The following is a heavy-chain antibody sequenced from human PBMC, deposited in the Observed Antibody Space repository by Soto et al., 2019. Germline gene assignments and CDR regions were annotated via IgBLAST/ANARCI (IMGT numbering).Heavy chain of an antibody. CDR3: AHRVLRTVFGLVTTTAIYLDF. J-gene: IGHJ4*02. V-gene: IGHV2-5*02. D-gene: IGHD3-3*01. CDR1: GFSLTTSGVG. Sequence: QITLNESGPTVVRPTETLTLTCRFSGFSLTTSGVGVGWIRQSPGKAPEWLALIYWDDDKRYSASLKSRLTITKDTSKNQVVLTVSDLDPTDTATYYCAHRVLRTVFGLVTTTAIYLDFWGQVTPVAVSS. CDR2: IYWDDDK.